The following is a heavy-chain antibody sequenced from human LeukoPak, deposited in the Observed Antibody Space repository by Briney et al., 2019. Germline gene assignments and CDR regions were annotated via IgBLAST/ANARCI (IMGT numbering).Heavy chain of an antibody. CDR3: ARDPGDVAAAHDAFDI. J-gene: IGHJ3*02. Sequence: GGSLRLSCAASGFTFSTYRMNWLRQTPGKGLEWVANIRQDGSDKFYVDSVKGRFTISRDNAQNSLYLQMNSLRAEDTAVYYCARDPGDVAAAHDAFDIWGQGTMVTVSS. CDR2: IRQDGSDK. V-gene: IGHV3-7*01. D-gene: IGHD2-15*01. CDR1: GFTFSTYR.